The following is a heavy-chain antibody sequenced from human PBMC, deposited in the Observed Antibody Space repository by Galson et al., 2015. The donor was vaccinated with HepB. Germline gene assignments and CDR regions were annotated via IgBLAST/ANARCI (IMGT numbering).Heavy chain of an antibody. CDR1: GYTLTELS. D-gene: IGHD3-22*01. CDR2: FDPEDGET. Sequence: SVKVSCKVSGYTLTELSMHWVRQAPGKGLEWMGGFDPEDGETIYAQKFQGRVTMTEDTSTDTAYMELSSLRSEDTAVYYCATPRNYYDSSGYQYYFDYWGQGTLVTVSS. V-gene: IGHV1-24*01. J-gene: IGHJ4*02. CDR3: ATPRNYYDSSGYQYYFDY.